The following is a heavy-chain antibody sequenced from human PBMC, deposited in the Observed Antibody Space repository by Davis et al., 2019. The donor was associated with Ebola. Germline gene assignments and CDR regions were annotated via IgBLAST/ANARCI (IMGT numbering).Heavy chain of an antibody. V-gene: IGHV4-59*11. CDR2: VSYTGNT. D-gene: IGHD2-2*01. Sequence: GSLRLSCTVSGGSISSHYWTWIRQPPGKGLEWIGYVSYTGNTWYNPSLKSRVTISVDTSKNVFSLKLSSVNATDTAVYYCARAPAYCTRTSCYLHYDFDLWGRGTLVTVSS. CDR3: ARAPAYCTRTSCYLHYDFDL. J-gene: IGHJ2*01. CDR1: GGSISSHY.